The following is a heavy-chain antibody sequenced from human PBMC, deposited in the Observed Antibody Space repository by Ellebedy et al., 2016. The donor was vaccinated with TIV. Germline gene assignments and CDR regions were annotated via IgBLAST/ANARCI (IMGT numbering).Heavy chain of an antibody. Sequence: GGSLRLSXAASGFTFSGSSMNWVRQAPGKGLEWISYIMSSGSTIHYADSVKGRFTISRDNAQGSLYLQMNSLRAEDTAVYYCARGQGRVWGRGTLVTVSS. V-gene: IGHV3-48*04. CDR3: ARGQGRV. J-gene: IGHJ4*02. CDR2: IMSSGSTI. D-gene: IGHD1-26*01. CDR1: GFTFSGSS.